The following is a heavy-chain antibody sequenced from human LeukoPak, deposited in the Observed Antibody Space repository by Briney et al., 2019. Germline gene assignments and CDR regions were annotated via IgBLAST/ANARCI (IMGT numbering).Heavy chain of an antibody. CDR2: INHSGST. V-gene: IGHV4-34*01. D-gene: IGHD3-10*02. Sequence: PSETLSLTCAVYGGSFSGYYWSWIRQPPGKGLEWIGEINHSGSTNYNPSLKSRVTISVDTSKNQFSLKLSSVTAADTAVYYRARLFGAPSDYWGQGTLVTVSS. J-gene: IGHJ4*02. CDR3: ARLFGAPSDY. CDR1: GGSFSGYY.